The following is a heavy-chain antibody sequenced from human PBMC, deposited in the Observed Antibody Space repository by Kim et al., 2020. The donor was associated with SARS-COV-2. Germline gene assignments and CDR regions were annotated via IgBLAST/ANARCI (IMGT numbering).Heavy chain of an antibody. CDR2: IRSKAYGGTT. V-gene: IGHV3-49*03. CDR3: TRVSFTMIVVVMPNFDY. J-gene: IGHJ4*02. Sequence: GGSLRLSCTASGFTFGDYAMSWFRQAPGKGLEWVGFIRSKAYGGTTEYAASVKGRFTISRDDSKSIAYLQMNSLKTEDTAVYYCTRVSFTMIVVVMPNFDYWGQGTLVTVSS. CDR1: GFTFGDYA. D-gene: IGHD3-22*01.